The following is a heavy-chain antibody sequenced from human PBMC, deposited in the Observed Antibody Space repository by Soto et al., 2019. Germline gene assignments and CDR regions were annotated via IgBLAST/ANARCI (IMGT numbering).Heavy chain of an antibody. V-gene: IGHV4-59*01. J-gene: IGHJ6*02. Sequence: SETLSLTCTVSGGSISSYYWSWIRQPPGKGLEWIGYIYYSGSTNYNPSLKSRVTISVDTSKNQFSLKLSSVTAADTAVYYCARVNMYGGHSDYYYGMDVWGQGTTVTVSS. D-gene: IGHD4-17*01. CDR3: ARVNMYGGHSDYYYGMDV. CDR2: IYYSGST. CDR1: GGSISSYY.